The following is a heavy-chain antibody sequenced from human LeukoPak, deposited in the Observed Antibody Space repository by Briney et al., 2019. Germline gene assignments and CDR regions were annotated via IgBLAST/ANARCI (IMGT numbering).Heavy chain of an antibody. CDR2: INPNSGDT. V-gene: IGHV1-2*06. D-gene: IGHD2-2*01. CDR1: GYTFSGYH. Sequence: ASVKVSCKASGYTFSGYHMHWVRQAPGQGLEWMGRINPNSGDTNYAQKFQGRVAMTRDTSISTAFMELTRLRSDDTAVYYCARDYCSSTSCLFDYWGQGTLVTVSS. J-gene: IGHJ4*02. CDR3: ARDYCSSTSCLFDY.